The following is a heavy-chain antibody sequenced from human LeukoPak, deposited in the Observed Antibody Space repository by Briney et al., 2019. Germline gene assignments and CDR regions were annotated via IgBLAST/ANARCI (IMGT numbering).Heavy chain of an antibody. CDR3: AKHYETTFDY. J-gene: IGHJ4*02. Sequence: ASVKVSCKASGYTFTWYDINWMRQATGQEPEWMGYINLNTGKAGYAQKFQGRVTITRDTSINTVYMELSSLRSEDTAVYYCAKHYETTFDYWGQGTLVTVSS. CDR2: INLNTGKA. D-gene: IGHD3-3*01. V-gene: IGHV1-8*03. CDR1: GYTFTWYD.